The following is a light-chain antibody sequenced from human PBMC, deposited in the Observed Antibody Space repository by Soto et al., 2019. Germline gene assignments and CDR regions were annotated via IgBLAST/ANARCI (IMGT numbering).Light chain of an antibody. V-gene: IGKV3-11*01. CDR1: QYINTR. CDR3: HQRQSWTRT. J-gene: IGKJ1*01. CDR2: QTS. Sequence: EIVFTQSPATLSSFPGDRVTLSCRASQYINTRLAWYQHRPGQAPRLLIYQTSIRDAGIPARFRASGAGPECTRTISDVQPEDFQLDSCHQRQSWTRTFCQGTKVDIK.